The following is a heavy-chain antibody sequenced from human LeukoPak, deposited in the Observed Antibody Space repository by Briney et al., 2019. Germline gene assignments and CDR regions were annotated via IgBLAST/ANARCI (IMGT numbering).Heavy chain of an antibody. J-gene: IGHJ6*03. CDR3: AKEGDQFRGYLDA. CDR1: GFMFSRLG. CDR2: IWHDGSVE. Sequence: GRSLRLSCTASGFMFSRLGMQWVRKAPGEGLEWVAMIWHDGSVEEYADSVKGRFTISRDNSQNTLYLQMNSLRDDDTAVYYCAKEGDQFRGYLDAWGKGTTVTVSS. V-gene: IGHV3-33*06. D-gene: IGHD3-16*01.